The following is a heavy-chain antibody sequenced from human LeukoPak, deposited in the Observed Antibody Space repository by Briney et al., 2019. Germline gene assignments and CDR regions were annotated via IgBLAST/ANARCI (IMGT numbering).Heavy chain of an antibody. CDR3: AKXSRYSSSWYDC. Sequence: PGGSLRLSCAASGFTFDDYAMHWVRHAPGKGLEWVSGISWNSGSIGYADSVKGRLTISRDNAKNSLYLQMNSLRAEDTALYYXAKXSRYSSSWYDCWGQGTLVTVSS. D-gene: IGHD6-13*01. CDR2: ISWNSGSI. J-gene: IGHJ4*02. V-gene: IGHV3-9*01. CDR1: GFTFDDYA.